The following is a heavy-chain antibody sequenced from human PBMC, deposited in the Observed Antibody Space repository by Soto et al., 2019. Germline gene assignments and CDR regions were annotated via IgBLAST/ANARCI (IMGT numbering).Heavy chain of an antibody. Sequence: VQLVQSGPELKKPGSSVKVSCRASGGSIRTYTISWVRQAPGQGLEWMGAFIPIFPAPNFAQKFKDRLTITVDDSTNTAFMELSSLTSEDTALYYCATGEVVPAYPNWLDTWGQGSLVTVSS. D-gene: IGHD2-15*01. CDR3: ATGEVVPAYPNWLDT. V-gene: IGHV1-69*12. CDR2: FIPIFPAP. CDR1: GGSIRTYT. J-gene: IGHJ5*02.